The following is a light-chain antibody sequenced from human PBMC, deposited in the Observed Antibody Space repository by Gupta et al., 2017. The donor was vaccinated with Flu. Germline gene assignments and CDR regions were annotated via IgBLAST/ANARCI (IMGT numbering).Light chain of an antibody. V-gene: IGKV3D-15*01. J-gene: IGKJ2*01. CDR3: QQYNNWPPYT. CDR1: QSVSIN. CDR2: GAS. Sequence: EIVMTQSPATLSVSPGERATLSCRASQSVSINLAWYQQKPGQAPRLLIYGASTRATGIPARFSGSGCGTEFTLTISSRQSEDFAIYYCQQYNNWPPYTFGQGTKLEIK.